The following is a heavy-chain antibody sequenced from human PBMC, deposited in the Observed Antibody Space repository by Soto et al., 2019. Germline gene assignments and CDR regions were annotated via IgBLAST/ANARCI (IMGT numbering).Heavy chain of an antibody. CDR3: AKPPEIQGPVLKSYYFDY. V-gene: IGHV3-23*01. Sequence: GGSLRLSCAASGFTFSSYAMSWVRQAPGKGLEWVSAISGSGGSTYYADSVKGRFTISRDNSKNTLYLQMNSLRAEDTAVYYCAKPPEIQGPVLKSYYFDYWGQGTLVTVSS. D-gene: IGHD5-18*01. CDR1: GFTFSSYA. J-gene: IGHJ4*02. CDR2: ISGSGGST.